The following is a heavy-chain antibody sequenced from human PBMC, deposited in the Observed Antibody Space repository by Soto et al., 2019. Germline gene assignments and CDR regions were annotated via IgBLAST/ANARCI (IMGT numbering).Heavy chain of an antibody. CDR3: ARAPFGYCSGGSCYWSYMDV. Sequence: QVQLVQSGAEVKKPGASVKVSCKASGYTFTSYGISWVRQAPGQGLEWMGWISAYNGNTNYAQKLQGRVTMTTDTSTSTAYMELRSLRSDDTAVYYCARAPFGYCSGGSCYWSYMDVWGKGTTVTVSS. V-gene: IGHV1-18*01. J-gene: IGHJ6*03. D-gene: IGHD2-15*01. CDR2: ISAYNGNT. CDR1: GYTFTSYG.